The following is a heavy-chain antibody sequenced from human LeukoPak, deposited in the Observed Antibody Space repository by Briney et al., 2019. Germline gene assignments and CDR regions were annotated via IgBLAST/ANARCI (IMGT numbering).Heavy chain of an antibody. Sequence: GESLKISCKGSGYSFSNYWIGWVRQMPGKGLEWMAIINPGNSDIKYNPAFQGQVTISADNSISTAYLQWSSLKASDSAMYYCTRRSSSEFWGQGTLATVSS. J-gene: IGHJ4*02. V-gene: IGHV5-51*01. CDR3: TRRSSSEF. CDR1: GYSFSNYW. CDR2: INPGNSDI. D-gene: IGHD6-6*01.